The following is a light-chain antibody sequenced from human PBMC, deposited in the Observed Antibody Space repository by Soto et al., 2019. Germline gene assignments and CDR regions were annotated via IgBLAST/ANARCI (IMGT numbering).Light chain of an antibody. V-gene: IGLV2-23*01. J-gene: IGLJ2*01. CDR3: CSYAGSSTNVV. Sequence: QSALTQPASVSGSPGQSITISCTGTSSDVGSYNLVSWYQQHPGKAPKLMIYEGSKRPSGVSNRFSGSKSGNTASLTISGLQAEDVADYYCCSYAGSSTNVVFGGGTQLTVL. CDR2: EGS. CDR1: SSDVGSYNL.